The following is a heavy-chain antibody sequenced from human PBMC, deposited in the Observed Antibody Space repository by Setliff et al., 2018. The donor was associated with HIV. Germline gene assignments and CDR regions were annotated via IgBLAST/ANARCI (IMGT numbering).Heavy chain of an antibody. CDR2: IDPEDGET. V-gene: IGHV1-69-2*01. Sequence: ASVKVSCKASGYTFTGYYINWVRRAPGQGLEWMGRIDPEDGETLYAEKFRGRVTMTADMSTNTAYLELGSLRSEDTAVYYCATFLFRDSTDPYYRPPGDFPLYYFDYWAQGTLVTVSS. CDR1: GYTFTGYY. J-gene: IGHJ4*02. D-gene: IGHD3-10*01. CDR3: ATFLFRDSTDPYYRPPGDFPLYYFDY.